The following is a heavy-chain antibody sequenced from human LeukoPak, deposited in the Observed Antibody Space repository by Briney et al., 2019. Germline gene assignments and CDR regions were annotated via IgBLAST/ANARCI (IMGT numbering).Heavy chain of an antibody. V-gene: IGHV3-48*04. CDR2: ISSSSFKI. J-gene: IGHJ6*03. D-gene: IGHD6-13*01. CDR1: EFTFVRYA. Sequence: AGGSLRLSCAASEFTFVRYAMNWVRQAPGKGLEWVSYISSSSFKIGYADSVKGRFTISRDNSKNSLYLRMDSLRVEDTAVYYCVRDPSYGSSWYMDVWGKGTTVTVSS. CDR3: VRDPSYGSSWYMDV.